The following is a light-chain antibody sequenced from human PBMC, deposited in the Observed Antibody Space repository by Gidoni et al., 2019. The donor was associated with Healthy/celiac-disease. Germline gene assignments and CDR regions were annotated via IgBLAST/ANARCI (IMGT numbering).Light chain of an antibody. J-gene: IGKJ1*01. CDR3: QQSYNTPWT. Sequence: EIQMTQSPSTLSASVGDRVTVTCRASQSISSYLNWYQRKPGKAPKLLIYAVSSLQRGVPSRFSGGGSGTDFTLNISCLQPEDFATYYCQQSYNTPWTFGQGTKVEIK. CDR2: AVS. V-gene: IGKV1-39*01. CDR1: QSISSY.